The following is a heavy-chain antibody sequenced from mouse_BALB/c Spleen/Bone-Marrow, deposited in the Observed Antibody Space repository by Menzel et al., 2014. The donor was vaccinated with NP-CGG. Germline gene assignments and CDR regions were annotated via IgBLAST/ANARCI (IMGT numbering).Heavy chain of an antibody. Sequence: EVKVVESGGGLVQPGGSRKLSCAASGFTFSNFGMHWVRQAPEQGLEWVAYISGGSSSIYYGDTVKGRFTISRDNPKNTLFLQMTSLRSEDAAMYFCSRGEEYDGYAMDYWGQGTSITVSS. D-gene: IGHD2-12*01. CDR2: ISGGSSSI. CDR3: SRGEEYDGYAMDY. CDR1: GFTFSNFG. J-gene: IGHJ4*01. V-gene: IGHV5-17*02.